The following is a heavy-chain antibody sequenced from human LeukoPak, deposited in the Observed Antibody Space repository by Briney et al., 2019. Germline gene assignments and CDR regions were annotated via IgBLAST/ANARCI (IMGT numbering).Heavy chain of an antibody. CDR3: ARDSTYCSSTSCYTSFSDYYYYGMDV. V-gene: IGHV3-48*02. CDR2: ISSSSSTI. CDR1: GFTFSSYS. J-gene: IGHJ6*02. D-gene: IGHD2-2*02. Sequence: PGGSLRLSCAASGFTFSSYSMNWVRQAPGKGLEWVSYISSSSSTIYYADSVKGRFTISRDNAKNSLYLQMNSLRDEDTAVYYCARDSTYCSSTSCYTSFSDYYYYGMDVWGQGTTVTVSS.